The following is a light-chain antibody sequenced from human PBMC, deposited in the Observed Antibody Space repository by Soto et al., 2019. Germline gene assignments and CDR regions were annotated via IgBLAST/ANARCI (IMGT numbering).Light chain of an antibody. J-gene: IGKJ1*01. CDR3: QQYNTYSSWT. V-gene: IGKV1-5*01. CDR2: DVS. CDR1: QSVSYW. Sequence: DIQMTQSPSTLSASVGDRVTITCRASQSVSYWLAWYQQKPGKAPKLLIYDVSSLDSGVPSRFSGGGSGTEFTLTISSLQPDDFATYYCQQYNTYSSWTFGQGTKVDIK.